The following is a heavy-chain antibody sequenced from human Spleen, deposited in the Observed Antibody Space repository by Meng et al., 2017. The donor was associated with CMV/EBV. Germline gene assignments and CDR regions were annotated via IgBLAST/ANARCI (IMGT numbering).Heavy chain of an antibody. CDR3: ARDLGGAGEYYFDY. CDR2: IKQDGSEK. V-gene: IGHV3-7*01. Sequence: GESLKISCAASGFTFSSYWMSWVRQAPGKGLEWVANIKQDGSEKYYVDSVKGRFTISRDNAKNSLYLQMNSLRAEDTAVYYCARDLGGAGEYYFDYWGQGILVTVSS. CDR1: GFTFSSYW. D-gene: IGHD7-27*01. J-gene: IGHJ4*02.